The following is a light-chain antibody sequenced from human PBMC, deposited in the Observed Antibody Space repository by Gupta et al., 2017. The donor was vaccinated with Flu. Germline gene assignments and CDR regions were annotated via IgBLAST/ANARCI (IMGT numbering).Light chain of an antibody. CDR3: QHDNSCPLT. V-gene: IGKV1-5*03. CDR2: KAS. CDR1: QSVSRW. J-gene: IGKJ4*01. Sequence: PSHMSASGGDRVTITCRARQSVSRWLVWYQQKPGHAPKLLIYKASSGESGVPSRFSGSGCGTEFTLTISSRQPEDFANYYCQHDNSCPLTFGGGTKVEIK.